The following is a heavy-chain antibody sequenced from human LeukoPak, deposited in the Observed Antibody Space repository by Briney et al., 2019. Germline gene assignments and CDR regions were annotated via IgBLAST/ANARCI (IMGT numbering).Heavy chain of an antibody. CDR2: INSDGSST. CDR3: ASPRITANSFDS. CDR1: GYSFPSYW. V-gene: IGHV3-74*01. D-gene: IGHD3-10*01. Sequence: GESLKISCKGSGYSFPSYWMHWVRQAPGKGLLWVSRINSDGSSTSYADSVKGRFTISRDNAKNTLYLQMNSLRAEDTAVYYCASPRITANSFDSWGQGTLVTVSS. J-gene: IGHJ4*02.